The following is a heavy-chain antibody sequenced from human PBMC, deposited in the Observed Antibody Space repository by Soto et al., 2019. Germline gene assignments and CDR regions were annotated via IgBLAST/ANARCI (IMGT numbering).Heavy chain of an antibody. V-gene: IGHV4-30-4*01. D-gene: IGHD5-12*01. J-gene: IGHJ2*01. CDR2: IYYSGST. Sequence: QVQLQESGPGLVKPSQTLSLTCTVSGVSISSGDYYWSWIRQPPGKGLEWIGYIYYSGSTYYNPSLKSRVTISVDTSKNQFSLKLSSVTAADTAVYYCARSVATSAGGWYFDLWGRGTLVTVSS. CDR3: ARSVATSAGGWYFDL. CDR1: GVSISSGDYY.